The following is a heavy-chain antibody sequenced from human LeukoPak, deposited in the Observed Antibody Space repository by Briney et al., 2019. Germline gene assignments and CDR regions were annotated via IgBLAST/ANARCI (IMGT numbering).Heavy chain of an antibody. CDR3: ARGQLRYFDWLIDYYYYGMDV. Sequence: ASVKVSCKASGYTFTNYAMNWVRQAPGQGLEWMGWISAYNGNTELAQKFQGRVTMTRNTSISTAYMELSSLRSEDTAVYYCARGQLRYFDWLIDYYYYGMDVWGQGTTVTVSS. CDR1: GYTFTNYA. D-gene: IGHD3-9*01. CDR2: ISAYNGNT. J-gene: IGHJ6*02. V-gene: IGHV1-8*01.